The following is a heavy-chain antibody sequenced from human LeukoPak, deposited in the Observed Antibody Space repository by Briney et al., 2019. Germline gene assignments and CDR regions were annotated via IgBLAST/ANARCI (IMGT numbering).Heavy chain of an antibody. D-gene: IGHD6-19*01. CDR2: IIPIFGTA. Sequence: SVKVSCKASGGTFSSYAISWVRQAPGQGLEWMGGIIPIFGTANYAQKFQGRVTITADKSTSTAYMELSSLRSEDTAAYYCATIRWDSSGWPDYWGQGTLVTVSS. V-gene: IGHV1-69*06. CDR3: ATIRWDSSGWPDY. CDR1: GGTFSSYA. J-gene: IGHJ4*02.